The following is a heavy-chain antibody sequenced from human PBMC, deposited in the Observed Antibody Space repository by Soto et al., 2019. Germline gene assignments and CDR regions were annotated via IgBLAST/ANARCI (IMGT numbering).Heavy chain of an antibody. D-gene: IGHD6-19*01. V-gene: IGHV4-59*08. CDR3: ARRGEYSSGWYRTHGWFDP. CDR1: GGSISSYY. CDR2: IYYSGST. Sequence: SETLSLTCTVSGGSISSYYWSWIRQPPGKGLEWIGYIYYSGSTNYNPSLKSRVTISVNTSKNQFSLKLSSVTAADTAVYYCARRGEYSSGWYRTHGWFDPWGQGTLVTVSS. J-gene: IGHJ5*02.